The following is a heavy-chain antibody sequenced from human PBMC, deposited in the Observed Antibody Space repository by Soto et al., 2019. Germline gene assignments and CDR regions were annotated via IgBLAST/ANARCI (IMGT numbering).Heavy chain of an antibody. Sequence: SETLSLTCTVSGASISSYYWSWIRQPPGKGLEWLGYISYSGTTNYNPSLKSRVTIYVDNPKNQFSLKVRSVTAADTAVYYCARHRYCSSTTCYTNIDYWGQGTLVTVSS. CDR3: ARHRYCSSTTCYTNIDY. CDR2: ISYSGTT. CDR1: GASISSYY. J-gene: IGHJ4*02. V-gene: IGHV4-59*08. D-gene: IGHD2-2*02.